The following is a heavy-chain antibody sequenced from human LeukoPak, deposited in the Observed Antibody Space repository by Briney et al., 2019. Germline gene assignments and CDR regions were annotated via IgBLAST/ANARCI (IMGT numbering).Heavy chain of an antibody. CDR3: ARLGYDSSGYYWPY. J-gene: IGHJ4*02. CDR1: GFTFSSYS. CDR2: INWNGGST. D-gene: IGHD3-22*01. V-gene: IGHV3-20*04. Sequence: GGSLRLSCAASGFTFSSYSMNWVRQAPGKGLEWVSGINWNGGSTGYADSVKGRFTISRDNAKNSLYLQMNSLRAEDTALYYCARLGYDSSGYYWPYWGQGTLVTVSS.